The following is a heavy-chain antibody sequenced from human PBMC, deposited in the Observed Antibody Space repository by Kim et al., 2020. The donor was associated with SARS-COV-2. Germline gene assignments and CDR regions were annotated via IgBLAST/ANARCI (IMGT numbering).Heavy chain of an antibody. V-gene: IGHV1-18*01. CDR3: ARVGDLLLGMDV. D-gene: IGHD3-10*01. J-gene: IGHJ6*02. Sequence: TYAQKLQGRVTMTTDTSTSTAYMELRSLRSDDTAVYYCARVGDLLLGMDVWGQGTTVTVSS.